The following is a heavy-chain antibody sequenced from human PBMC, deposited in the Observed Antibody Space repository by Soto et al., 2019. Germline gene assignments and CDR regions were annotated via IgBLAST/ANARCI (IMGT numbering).Heavy chain of an antibody. CDR1: GESFSGYY. V-gene: IGHV4-34*01. Sequence: SETLSLTCVVDGESFSGYYWTWIRQPPGKGLEWIGGINDSGSTNHKPSLKSRVTMSIDTSKNQFSLNLRSVTAADTGVYYCAKGGQFPDARYYFLDVWGNGTTVTVSS. CDR2: INDSGST. J-gene: IGHJ6*03. CDR3: AKGGQFPDARYYFLDV.